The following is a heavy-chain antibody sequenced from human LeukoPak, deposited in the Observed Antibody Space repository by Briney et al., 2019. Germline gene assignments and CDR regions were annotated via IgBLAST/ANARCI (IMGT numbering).Heavy chain of an antibody. D-gene: IGHD3-16*01. J-gene: IGHJ5*02. Sequence: SQTLSLTCTVSGGSISSGGYYWSWIRQPPGKGLEWIGYIYHSGSTYYNPSLKSRVTISVDRSKNQFSLTLSSVTAADTAVFYCARGSDALGGNCCDPGGRGPRVTVPS. CDR2: IYHSGST. CDR3: ARGSDALGGNCCDP. V-gene: IGHV4-30-2*01. CDR1: GGSISSGGYY.